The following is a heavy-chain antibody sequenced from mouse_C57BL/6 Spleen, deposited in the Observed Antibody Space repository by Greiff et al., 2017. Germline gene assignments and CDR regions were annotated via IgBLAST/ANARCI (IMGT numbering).Heavy chain of an antibody. D-gene: IGHD4-1*01. CDR2: IWRGGST. CDR3: AKKGLTGTDWYFDV. V-gene: IGHV2-5*01. Sequence: QVQLQQSGPGLVQPSQSLSITCTVSGFSLTSYGVHWVRQSPGKGLEWLGVIWRGGSTDYNAAFMSRLSITKDNSKSQVFFKMNSLQADDTAIYYCAKKGLTGTDWYFDVWGTGTTVTVSS. CDR1: GFSLTSYG. J-gene: IGHJ1*03.